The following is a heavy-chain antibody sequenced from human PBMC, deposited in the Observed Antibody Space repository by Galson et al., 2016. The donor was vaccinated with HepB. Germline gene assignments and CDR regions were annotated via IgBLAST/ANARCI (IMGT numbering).Heavy chain of an antibody. D-gene: IGHD3-10*01. J-gene: IGHJ5*02. CDR1: GFAFSRYW. CDR2: IIQDGNEK. V-gene: IGHV3-7*03. CDR3: AATDVFGSGRALGSRGWFDP. Sequence: LRLSCAASGFAFSRYWMNWVRQAPGNGLEWVANIIQDGNEKYYLDSVKGRFTISRDNAKNLLYAQMDSLRADDTAVYYCAATDVFGSGRALGSRGWFDPWGQGTLVTVSS.